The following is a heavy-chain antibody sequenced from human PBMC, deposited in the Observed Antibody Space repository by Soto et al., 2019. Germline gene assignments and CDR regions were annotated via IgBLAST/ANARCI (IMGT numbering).Heavy chain of an antibody. CDR2: IYWYDDK. Sequence: QITLKESGPTLVKPTQTLTLTCTFSGFSLSTSGVGVGWIRQPPGKALEWLALIYWYDDKRYRPSLKRRLTLTQDTSKIHVVNTMTNMDPVDTDTYYCAHYLYCVADDWGHGTLVTLSS. V-gene: IGHV2-5*01. CDR1: GFSLSTSGVG. D-gene: IGHD2-8*02. J-gene: IGHJ4*01. CDR3: AHYLYCVADD.